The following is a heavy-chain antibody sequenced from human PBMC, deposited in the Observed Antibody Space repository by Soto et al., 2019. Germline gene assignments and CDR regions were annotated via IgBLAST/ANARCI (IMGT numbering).Heavy chain of an antibody. Sequence: SETLSLTCTVSGGSISGSHYHWGWIRQPPGKGLEWIGSIHYSGRVFYKSSLLGRVTISVDTSKNQFSLDLNSVTATDTAVYYCEITPHIEVAGPDFWGQGTLVTVSS. V-gene: IGHV4-39*01. CDR3: EITPHIEVAGPDF. J-gene: IGHJ4*02. D-gene: IGHD6-19*01. CDR1: GGSISGSHYH. CDR2: IHYSGRV.